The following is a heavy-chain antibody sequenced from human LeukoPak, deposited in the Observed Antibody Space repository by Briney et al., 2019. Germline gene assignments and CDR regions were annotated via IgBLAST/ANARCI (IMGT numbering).Heavy chain of an antibody. Sequence: PGGSLRLSCAASGFTFSTYWMSWVRQAPGKGLEWVANIKGDASAKHYVDSVKGRFTISRDNADNSVYLQMNSLRVEDTAVYYCARDVVGALDYWGQGTLVTVSS. J-gene: IGHJ4*02. D-gene: IGHD1-26*01. CDR2: IKGDASAK. CDR3: ARDVVGALDY. CDR1: GFTFSTYW. V-gene: IGHV3-7*01.